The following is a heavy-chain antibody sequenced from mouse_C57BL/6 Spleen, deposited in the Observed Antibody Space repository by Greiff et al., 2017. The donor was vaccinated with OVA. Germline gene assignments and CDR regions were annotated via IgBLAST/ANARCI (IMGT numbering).Heavy chain of an antibody. D-gene: IGHD2-2*01. V-gene: IGHV1-69*01. Sequence: QVQLQQPGAELVMPGASVKLSCKASGYTFTSYWMHWVKQRPGQGLEWIGEIDPSDSYTNYNQKFKGKSTLTVDKSSSTAYMQLSSLTSEDSAVYYCARSPMVTNAMGYWGQGTSVTVSS. CDR2: IDPSDSYT. CDR1: GYTFTSYW. J-gene: IGHJ4*01. CDR3: ARSPMVTNAMGY.